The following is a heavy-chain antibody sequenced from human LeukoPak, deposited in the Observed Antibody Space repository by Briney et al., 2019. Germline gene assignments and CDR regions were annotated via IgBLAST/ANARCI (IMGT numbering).Heavy chain of an antibody. CDR1: GFTFSSYV. J-gene: IGHJ4*02. V-gene: IGHV3-30-3*01. D-gene: IGHD2-2*02. CDR2: ISYDGSNK. Sequence: PGGSLRLSCGASGFTFSSYVMHWVRQAPGKGLEWVAVISYDGSNKYHVDSVKGRFTISRDNSKNTLYLQMNNLRAEDTAVYYCARDVCSDTSCYIWDYWGQGTLVTVSS. CDR3: ARDVCSDTSCYIWDY.